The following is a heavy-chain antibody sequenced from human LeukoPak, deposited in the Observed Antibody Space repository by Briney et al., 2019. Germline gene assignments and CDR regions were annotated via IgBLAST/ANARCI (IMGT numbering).Heavy chain of an antibody. CDR1: GYTFTGYY. CDR3: ARGGSSWYYFDY. Sequence: ASVKVSCKASGYTFTGYYMHWVRQAPAQGLEWMGRINPNSGGTNYAQQFQGRVTMTRDTAVSTAYLELRRLRSDDTAVYYCARGGSSWYYFDYWGQGTLVTVSS. V-gene: IGHV1-2*06. CDR2: INPNSGGT. D-gene: IGHD6-13*01. J-gene: IGHJ4*02.